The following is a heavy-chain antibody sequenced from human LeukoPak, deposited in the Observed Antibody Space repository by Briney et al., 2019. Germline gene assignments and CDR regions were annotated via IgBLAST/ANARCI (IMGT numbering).Heavy chain of an antibody. D-gene: IGHD3-22*01. CDR1: GHTFSSYS. J-gene: IGHJ4*02. CDR3: ARNTVGGYVRSGSAYYFSY. CDR2: ISSSSSYI. V-gene: IGHV3-21*03. Sequence: GGSLRLSCAASGHTFSSYSMNWVRQAPGKGLEWVSSISSSSSYIYYADSVKGRFTSARDNAKNSLYLQMNRLRAEGSAVYYRARNTVGGYVRSGSAYYFSYCGEGNLVTVSS.